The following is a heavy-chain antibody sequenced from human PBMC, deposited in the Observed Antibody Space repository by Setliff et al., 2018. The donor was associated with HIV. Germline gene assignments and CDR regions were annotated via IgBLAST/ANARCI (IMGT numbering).Heavy chain of an antibody. CDR2: ISSGSSTI. Sequence: GGSLRLSCAASGFIFSTFPMHWVRQAPGKGLEWVSHISSGSSTIYYADSVKGRFTISRDNSKNTLYLQMNSLRAEDTAVYYCARDPSAEILTGYKSYYYYMDVWGKGTTVTVSS. CDR3: ARDPSAEILTGYKSYYYYMDV. J-gene: IGHJ6*03. CDR1: GFIFSTFP. V-gene: IGHV3-48*01. D-gene: IGHD3-9*01.